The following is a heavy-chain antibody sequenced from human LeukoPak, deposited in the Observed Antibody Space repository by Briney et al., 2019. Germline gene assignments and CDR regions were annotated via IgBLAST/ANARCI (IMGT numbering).Heavy chain of an antibody. J-gene: IGHJ4*02. D-gene: IGHD3-22*01. V-gene: IGHV4-34*01. CDR1: GDSFIGYF. CDR3: ARTSGFFDSSGFYQQNPYYFQY. Sequence: SETLSLTCAASGDSFIGYFWTWIRQAPGKGLEWIGDINHSGRTNYNPSLQRRVSISVDTSKNQFSLNVTSVTGADTAVYYCARTSGFFDSSGFYQQNPYYFQYWGQGVLVTVSS. CDR2: INHSGRT.